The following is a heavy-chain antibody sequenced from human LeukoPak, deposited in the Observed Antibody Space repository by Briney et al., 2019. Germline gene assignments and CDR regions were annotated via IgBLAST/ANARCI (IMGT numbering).Heavy chain of an antibody. CDR3: ARGAAATY. D-gene: IGHD6-13*01. J-gene: IGHJ4*02. V-gene: IGHV4-59*01. CDR2: IHYSGSS. CDR1: GGSISTYY. Sequence: TSETLSLTCAASGGSISTYYWSWIRQPPGKGLEWIGYIHYSGSSNYNPSLKSRVTISLDTSKNQFSLKPSSVTAADTAVYYCARGAAATYWGQGTLVTVSS.